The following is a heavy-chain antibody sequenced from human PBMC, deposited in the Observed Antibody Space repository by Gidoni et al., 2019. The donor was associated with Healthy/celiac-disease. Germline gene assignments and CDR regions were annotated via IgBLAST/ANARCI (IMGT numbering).Heavy chain of an antibody. CDR1: GFTFDDYA. J-gene: IGHJ4*02. CDR2: ISWNSGSI. Sequence: EVQLVESGGGLVQPGRSLRLSCAASGFTFDDYAMHWVRQAPGKGLGWVSGISWNSGSIGYADSVKGRFTISRDNAKNSLYLQMNSLRAEDTALYYCAKQRGGLDYWGQGTLVTVSS. V-gene: IGHV3-9*01. CDR3: AKQRGGLDY. D-gene: IGHD2-15*01.